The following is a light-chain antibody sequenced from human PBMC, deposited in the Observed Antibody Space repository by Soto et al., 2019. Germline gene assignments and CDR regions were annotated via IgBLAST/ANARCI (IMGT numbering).Light chain of an antibody. CDR2: GAS. V-gene: IGKV3-20*01. J-gene: IGKJ2*01. CDR1: QSVSSSY. CDR3: QQYGSSPMYT. Sequence: ENVFTQSPGPLSLSPREKATLSRRASQSVSSSYLAWYQQKPGQAPRLLIYGASSRATGIPDRFSGSGSGTDFTLTISRLEPEDFAVYYCQQYGSSPMYTFGQGTKVDIK.